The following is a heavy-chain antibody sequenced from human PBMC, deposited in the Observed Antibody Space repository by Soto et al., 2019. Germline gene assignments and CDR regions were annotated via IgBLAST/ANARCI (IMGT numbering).Heavy chain of an antibody. V-gene: IGHV3-15*01. CDR2: IKSKTDGGTT. CDR3: TTNTVTTRGKYYYYMDV. J-gene: IGHJ6*03. D-gene: IGHD4-17*01. CDR1: GFTFSNAW. Sequence: GGSLRLSCAASGFTFSNAWMSWVRQAPGKGLEWVGRIKSKTDGGTTDYAAPVKGRFTISRDDSKNTLYLQMNSLKTEDTAVYYCTTNTVTTRGKYYYYMDVWGKGTTVTVSS.